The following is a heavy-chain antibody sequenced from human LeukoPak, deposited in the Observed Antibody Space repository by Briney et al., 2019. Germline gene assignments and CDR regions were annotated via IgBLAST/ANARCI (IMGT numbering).Heavy chain of an antibody. CDR3: ARGPWDYGGNPFDY. J-gene: IGHJ4*02. V-gene: IGHV1-8*01. Sequence: GASVKVSCKASGYTFTSYDINWVRQATGQGLEWMGWMNPNSGNTGYAQKFQGRVTMTRNTSISTAYMELSSLRSEDTAVYYCARGPWDYGGNPFDYWGQGTLVTVSS. CDR2: MNPNSGNT. D-gene: IGHD4-23*01. CDR1: GYTFTSYD.